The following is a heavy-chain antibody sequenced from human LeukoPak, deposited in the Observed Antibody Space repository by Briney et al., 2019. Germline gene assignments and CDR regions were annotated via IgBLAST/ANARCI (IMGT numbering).Heavy chain of an antibody. CDR3: ARGLLYWFDP. D-gene: IGHD3-3*01. J-gene: IGHJ5*02. CDR2: IYYSGST. Sequence: SETLSLTCTVSGGSISSSSYYWGWIRQPPGKGLEWIGSIYYSGSTYYNPSLKSRVTISVDTSKNQFSLKLSSVTAADTAVYYCARGLLYWFDPWGQGTLVTVSS. CDR1: GGSISSSSYY. V-gene: IGHV4-39*01.